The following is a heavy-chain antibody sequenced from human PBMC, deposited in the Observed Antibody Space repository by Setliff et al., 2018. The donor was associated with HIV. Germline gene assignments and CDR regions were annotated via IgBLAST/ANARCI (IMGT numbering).Heavy chain of an antibody. D-gene: IGHD2-21*01. CDR2: IIPIFDTT. CDR1: GGTFSNYA. J-gene: IGHJ3*01. Sequence: SVKVSCKVSGGTFSNYAIDWLRQAPGQEPEWMGRIIPIFDTTHLAQGFQDRITVTADKSTTTAYMELSSLRSDDTATYYCARLIPTAFFGPRQDAFDSWGQGTLVTVSS. CDR3: ARLIPTAFFGPRQDAFDS. V-gene: IGHV1-69*06.